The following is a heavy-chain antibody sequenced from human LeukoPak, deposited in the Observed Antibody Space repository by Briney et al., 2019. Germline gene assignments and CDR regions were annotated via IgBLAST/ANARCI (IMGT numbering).Heavy chain of an antibody. D-gene: IGHD6-19*01. CDR1: GGTFSSYA. CDR2: IIPIFGTA. Sequence: GASVKVSCKASGGTFSSYAISWVRQAPGQGLEWMGGIIPIFGTANYAQKFQGRVTITTDESTSTAYMELSSLRSEDTAVYYCATSGVAGTEDYYYGMDVWGQGTTVTVSS. J-gene: IGHJ6*02. CDR3: ATSGVAGTEDYYYGMDV. V-gene: IGHV1-69*05.